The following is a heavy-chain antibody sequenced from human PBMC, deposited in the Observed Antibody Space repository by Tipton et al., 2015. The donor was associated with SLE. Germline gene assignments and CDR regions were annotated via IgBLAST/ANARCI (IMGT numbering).Heavy chain of an antibody. J-gene: IGHJ4*02. D-gene: IGHD7-27*01. V-gene: IGHV1-8*01. Sequence: QSGPEVKKPGASVKVSCKASGYTLTSYEINWVRQDTGQGLEWMGWMNPNSGNTGYAQEFQGRVTMTRDTSTGTAYMELSSLRSEDTAVYDCARNLEFTGDGYDWGQGSLVTVSS. CDR1: GYTLTSYE. CDR2: MNPNSGNT. CDR3: ARNLEFTGDGYD.